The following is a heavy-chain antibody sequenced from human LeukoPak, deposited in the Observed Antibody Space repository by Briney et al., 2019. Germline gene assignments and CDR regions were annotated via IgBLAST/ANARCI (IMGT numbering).Heavy chain of an antibody. CDR1: GGSISSTSYY. CDR3: ARHGDLLSPFQT. J-gene: IGHJ5*02. Sequence: SGTLSLTCTVSGGSISSTSYYWGWIRQPPGKGLEWIGTNSGSTYYNPSLKSRVTISVDTSKNQISLKLNSVTAADTAMYYCARHGDLLSPFQTWGQGTLVTVSS. CDR2: NSGST. V-gene: IGHV4-39*01. D-gene: IGHD2-21*02.